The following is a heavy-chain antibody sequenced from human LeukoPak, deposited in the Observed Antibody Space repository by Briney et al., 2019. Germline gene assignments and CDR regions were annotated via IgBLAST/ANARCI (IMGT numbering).Heavy chain of an antibody. CDR1: GGSISSYY. J-gene: IGHJ4*02. Sequence: SETLSLTCTVSGGSISSYYWSWIRQPPGKGLEWIGYIYYSGGTNYNPSLKSRVTISVDTSKNQFSLKLSSVTAADTAVYYCARGRDSSSWEYFDYWGQGTLVTVSS. D-gene: IGHD6-13*01. CDR3: ARGRDSSSWEYFDY. V-gene: IGHV4-59*01. CDR2: IYYSGGT.